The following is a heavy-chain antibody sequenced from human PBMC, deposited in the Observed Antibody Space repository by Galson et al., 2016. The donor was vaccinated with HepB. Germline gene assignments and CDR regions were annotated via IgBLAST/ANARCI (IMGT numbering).Heavy chain of an antibody. CDR2: ISSSGST. CDR1: GFSFSSYV. J-gene: IGHJ2*01. V-gene: IGHV3-23*01. Sequence: SLRLSCAASGFSFSSYVMNWVRQVPGKGLEWVSGISSSGSTYYVDSVKGRFTISRDYSKNTLHLQMNSLRAEDTAVYFCATSRRTYWYFDLWGRGTLVTVSS. CDR3: ATSRRTYWYFDL. D-gene: IGHD2-2*01.